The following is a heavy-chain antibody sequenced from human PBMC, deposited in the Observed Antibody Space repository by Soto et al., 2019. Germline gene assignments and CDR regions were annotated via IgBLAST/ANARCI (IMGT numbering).Heavy chain of an antibody. CDR2: IYYSGST. CDR3: ARHKGRRDYDFWSGSLRRLRDYYMDV. V-gene: IGHV4-61*08. D-gene: IGHD3-3*01. CDR1: GGSISSGGYY. J-gene: IGHJ6*03. Sequence: PSETLSLTCTVSGGSISSGGYYWSWIRQHPGKGLEWIGYIYYSGSTNYNPSLKSRVTISVDTSKNQFSLKLSSVTAADTAVYYCARHKGRRDYDFWSGSLRRLRDYYMDVWGKGTTVTVSS.